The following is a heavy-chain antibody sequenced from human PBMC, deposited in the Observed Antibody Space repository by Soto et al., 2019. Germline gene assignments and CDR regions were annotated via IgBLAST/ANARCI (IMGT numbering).Heavy chain of an antibody. CDR2: IFTRSSQI. CDR3: ARDLLAGQQLVIPWFHP. CDR1: GFAFSSFN. D-gene: IGHD1-26*01. J-gene: IGHJ5*02. Sequence: LRLSCTASGFAFSSFNMNWVRQAPGKGLEWVSSIFTRSSQIYYADSVKGRFTISRDDAKNSLFLQMNSLSVEDTAVYYCARDLLAGQQLVIPWFHPWGQGTLVTVSS. V-gene: IGHV3-21*01.